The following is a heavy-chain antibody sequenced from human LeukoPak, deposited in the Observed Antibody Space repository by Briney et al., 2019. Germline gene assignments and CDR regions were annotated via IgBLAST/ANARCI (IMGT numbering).Heavy chain of an antibody. CDR2: IYTSGST. J-gene: IGHJ6*03. D-gene: IGHD1-26*01. CDR3: ARAYSGSYYVGYYYYYMDV. V-gene: IGHV4-61*02. CDR1: GGSISSGSYY. Sequence: PSETLSLTCTVSGGSISSGSYYWRWIRQPAGKGLEWLERIYTSGSTNYNPSRKSRVTISVDTSKNQFSLKLSSVTAADTAVYYCARAYSGSYYVGYYYYYMDVWGKGTTVTVSS.